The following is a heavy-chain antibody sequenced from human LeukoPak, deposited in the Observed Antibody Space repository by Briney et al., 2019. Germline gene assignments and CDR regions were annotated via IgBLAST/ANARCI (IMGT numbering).Heavy chain of an antibody. CDR2: ISAYNGNT. D-gene: IGHD6-19*01. CDR3: ARESGIAVAGTFVVSDY. Sequence: ASVKVSCKASGYTFTSYGISWVRQAPGQGLEWMGWISAYNGNTNYAQKLQGRVTMTTDTSTSTAYMELRSLRSDDTAVYYCARESGIAVAGTFVVSDYWGQGTLVTVSS. J-gene: IGHJ4*02. CDR1: GYTFTSYG. V-gene: IGHV1-18*01.